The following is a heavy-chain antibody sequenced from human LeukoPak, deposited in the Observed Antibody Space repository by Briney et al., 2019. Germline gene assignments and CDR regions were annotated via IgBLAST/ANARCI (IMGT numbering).Heavy chain of an antibody. CDR2: ISYSGAT. CDR1: DDSITNTLFY. D-gene: IGHD2-15*01. Sequence: SETLSLTCTVSDDSITNTLFYWVWIRQAPGKGLESIGTISYSGATYYNPSLKSRVSMSMDASKRQFSLKLSSVTAADTAVYYCARDLVVVAATVVSPYYYYYGMDVWGQRTTVTVSS. CDR3: ARDLVVVAATVVSPYYYYYGMDV. J-gene: IGHJ6*02. V-gene: IGHV4-39*07.